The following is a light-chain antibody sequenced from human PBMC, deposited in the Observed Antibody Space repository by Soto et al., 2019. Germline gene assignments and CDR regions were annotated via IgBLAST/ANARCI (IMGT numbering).Light chain of an antibody. CDR1: SGRSNYA. CDR3: QTWGTAIHDVV. V-gene: IGLV4-69*01. Sequence: QLVLTQSPSASASLGASVKLTCTLSSGRSNYAIAWHQQQPEKGPRYLMKLNSDGSHSKGDGIPDRFSGSSSGAERYLTITSLQSEDEADYYCQTWGTAIHDVVFGVGTNLTVL. J-gene: IGLJ2*01. CDR2: LNSDGSH.